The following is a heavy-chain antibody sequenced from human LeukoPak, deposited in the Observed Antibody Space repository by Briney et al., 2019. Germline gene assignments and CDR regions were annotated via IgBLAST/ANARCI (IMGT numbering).Heavy chain of an antibody. Sequence: ASVKVSCKASGYTFTSYYMHWVRQAPGQGLEWMGIINPSGGSTSYAQKFQGRVTMTRDTSTSTVYMELSSLRSEDTAVYYCASLHGYSYGYAPGYYYGMDVWGQGTTVTVSS. J-gene: IGHJ6*02. V-gene: IGHV1-46*01. CDR1: GYTFTSYY. CDR3: ASLHGYSYGYAPGYYYGMDV. CDR2: INPSGGST. D-gene: IGHD5-18*01.